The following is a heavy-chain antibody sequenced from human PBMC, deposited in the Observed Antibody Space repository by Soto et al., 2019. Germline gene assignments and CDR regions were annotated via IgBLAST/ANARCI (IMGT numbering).Heavy chain of an antibody. CDR2: ISGSGGLRGSGGNT. D-gene: IGHD1-1*01. CDR3: ARGTMRYYGIDV. J-gene: IGHJ6*02. Sequence: EVQLLESGGGLVQPGGSLRLSCAASGLSFDRYGMTWVRQAPGKGLEWVSSISGSGGLRGSGGNTYYADSVKGRFTISRDNSQNTLYLQMYSLRADDTAVYYCARGTMRYYGIDVWGQGTTVTVSS. CDR1: GLSFDRYG. V-gene: IGHV3-23*01.